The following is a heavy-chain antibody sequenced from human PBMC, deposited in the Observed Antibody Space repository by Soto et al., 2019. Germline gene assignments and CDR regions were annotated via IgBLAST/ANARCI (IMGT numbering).Heavy chain of an antibody. CDR2: INASNGNT. V-gene: IGHV1-3*05. J-gene: IGHJ4*02. CDR1: GYTFTSYA. CDR3: ARGSGYYYWDDY. Sequence: QVQLVQSGAEEKKPGASVKVSCKASGYTFTSYAMHWVRQAPGQRLGWMGWINASNGNTKYSQKFQGRVTITSDTSASTAYMEPSRLRSEDTAVYYCARGSGYYYWDDYWGQGTLVTVSS. D-gene: IGHD3-22*01.